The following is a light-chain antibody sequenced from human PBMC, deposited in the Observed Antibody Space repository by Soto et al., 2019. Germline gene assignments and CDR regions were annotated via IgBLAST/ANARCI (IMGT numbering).Light chain of an antibody. CDR1: QSVTTN. V-gene: IGKV3-15*01. CDR3: QQYNNWPRT. CDR2: DAS. Sequence: DIVMTQSPATLSVSPGERATLSCRASQSVTTNLAWHQQTPAQAPRLLIYDASTRATGIPARFSGSGSGTEFTLTISSLQSEDFAIYYCQQYNNWPRTFGQGTKVDIK. J-gene: IGKJ1*01.